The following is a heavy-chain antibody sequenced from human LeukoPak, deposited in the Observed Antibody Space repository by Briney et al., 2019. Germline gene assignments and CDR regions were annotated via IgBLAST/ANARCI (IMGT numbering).Heavy chain of an antibody. CDR2: IYYSGST. Sequence: PSETLSLTCTASGGSISTYYWSWIRQPPGKGLEWIGYIYYSGSTSYNPSLKSRVTISVDTSKNQFSLKLSSVTAADTAVYYCAREEALGSGSFDYWGQGTLVTVSS. V-gene: IGHV4-59*01. D-gene: IGHD1-26*01. CDR3: AREEALGSGSFDY. CDR1: GGSISTYY. J-gene: IGHJ4*02.